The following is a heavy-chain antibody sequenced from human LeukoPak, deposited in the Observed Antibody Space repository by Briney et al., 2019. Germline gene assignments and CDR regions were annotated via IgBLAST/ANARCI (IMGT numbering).Heavy chain of an antibody. Sequence: PGGSLRLSCAASGFTFDDYAMHWVRQAPGNGLEWVSGISWNSGSIGYADSVKGRFTISRDNANNLLYLQMNSLRAEDTAVYYCARDVDYANPRHDYWGQGTLVTVSS. CDR2: ISWNSGSI. V-gene: IGHV3-9*01. CDR1: GFTFDDYA. D-gene: IGHD4/OR15-4a*01. CDR3: ARDVDYANPRHDY. J-gene: IGHJ4*02.